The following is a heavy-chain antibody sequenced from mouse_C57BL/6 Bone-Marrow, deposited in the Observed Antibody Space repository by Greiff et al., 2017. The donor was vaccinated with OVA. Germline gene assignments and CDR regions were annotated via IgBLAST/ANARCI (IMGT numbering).Heavy chain of an antibody. J-gene: IGHJ4*01. CDR1: GYTFTSYW. CDR2: IDPSDSYT. V-gene: IGHV1-59*01. Sequence: QVQLQQPGAELVRPGTSVKLSCKASGYTFTSYWMHWVKQRPGQGLEWIGVIDPSDSYTNYNQQFKGKATLTVDTSSSTAYMQLSSLTSEDSAVYYCARGYYNKGSSMDYWGQGTSVTVSS. CDR3: ARGYYNKGSSMDY. D-gene: IGHD2-5*01.